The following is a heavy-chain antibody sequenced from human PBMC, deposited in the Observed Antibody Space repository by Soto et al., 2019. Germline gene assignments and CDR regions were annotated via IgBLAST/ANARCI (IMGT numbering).Heavy chain of an antibody. CDR2: IYYGGST. J-gene: IGHJ4*02. V-gene: IGHV4-59*08. D-gene: IGHD7-27*01. Sequence: SETLSLTCAVSGDSISTDYWSWIRQSPGKGLEWIGFIYYGGSTNYNPSLKSRVTISVDTPKNQFSLKLSSVTAADTAVYYCAKNWNWGSLVHWGQGTQVTVSS. CDR1: GDSISTDY. CDR3: AKNWNWGSLVH.